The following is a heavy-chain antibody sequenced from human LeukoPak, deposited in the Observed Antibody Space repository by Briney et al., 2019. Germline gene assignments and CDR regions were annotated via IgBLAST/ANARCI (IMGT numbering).Heavy chain of an antibody. Sequence: ASVKVSCKASGYTFTGYYMHWVRQAPGQGLEWMGWINPNSGGTNYAQKFQGRVTMTTDTSTSTAYMELRSLRSDDTAVYYCARGGGDGYNPDYWGQGTLVTVSS. D-gene: IGHD5-24*01. CDR1: GYTFTGYY. CDR2: INPNSGGT. J-gene: IGHJ4*02. V-gene: IGHV1-2*02. CDR3: ARGGGDGYNPDY.